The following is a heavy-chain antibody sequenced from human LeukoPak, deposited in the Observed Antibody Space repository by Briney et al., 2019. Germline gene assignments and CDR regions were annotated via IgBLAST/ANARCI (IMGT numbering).Heavy chain of an antibody. V-gene: IGHV1-2*02. CDR3: ARDPGALAVAGPPIDY. D-gene: IGHD6-19*01. CDR2: INPNSGGT. J-gene: IGHJ4*02. Sequence: ASVKVSCKAPGYTFTGYYMHWVRQAPGQGLEWMGWINPNSGGTNYAQKFQGRVTMTRDTSISTAYMELSRLRSDDTAVYYCARDPGALAVAGPPIDYWGQGTLVTVSS. CDR1: GYTFTGYY.